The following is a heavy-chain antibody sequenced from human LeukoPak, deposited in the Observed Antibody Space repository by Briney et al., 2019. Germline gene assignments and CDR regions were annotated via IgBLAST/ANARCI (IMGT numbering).Heavy chain of an antibody. D-gene: IGHD6-6*01. Sequence: ASVKVSCKASGYTFTSYDINWVRQATGQGLEWMGWMNPNSGNTGYAQKFQGRITMTRNTSISTAYMELSSLRSEDTAVYYCAMGFRPSIAARRGDAFDIWGQGTMVTVSS. CDR2: MNPNSGNT. CDR1: GYTFTSYD. CDR3: AMGFRPSIAARRGDAFDI. V-gene: IGHV1-8*01. J-gene: IGHJ3*02.